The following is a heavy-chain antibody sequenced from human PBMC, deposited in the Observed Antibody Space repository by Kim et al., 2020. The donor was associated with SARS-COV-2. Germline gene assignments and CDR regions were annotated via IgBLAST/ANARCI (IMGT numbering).Heavy chain of an antibody. Sequence: ADSVRGRFTISRDNSKDSLYLQMNSLGSEDTALYYCATDLRPITTYAGMEVWGQGTTVTVSS. D-gene: IGHD1-1*01. CDR3: ATDLRPITTYAGMEV. J-gene: IGHJ6*02. V-gene: IGHV3-43*01.